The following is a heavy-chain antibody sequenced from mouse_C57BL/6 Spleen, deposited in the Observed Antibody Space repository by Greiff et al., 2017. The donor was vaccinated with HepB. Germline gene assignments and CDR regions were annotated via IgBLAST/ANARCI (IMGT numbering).Heavy chain of an antibody. V-gene: IGHV1-82*01. J-gene: IGHJ3*01. CDR3: ARGQLRLQGLFAY. CDR1: GYAFSSSW. Sequence: QVQLKESGPELVKPGASVKISCKASGYAFSSSWMNWVKQRPGKGLEWIGRIYPGDGDTNYNGKFKGKATLTADKSSSTAYMQLSSLTSEDTAVYFCARGQLRLQGLFAYWGQGTLVTVSA. D-gene: IGHD3-2*02. CDR2: IYPGDGDT.